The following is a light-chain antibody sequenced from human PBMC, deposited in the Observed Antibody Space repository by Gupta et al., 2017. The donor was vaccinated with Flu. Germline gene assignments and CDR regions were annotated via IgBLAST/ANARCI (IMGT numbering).Light chain of an antibody. CDR3: LLYDGDSQGV. CDR2: STN. V-gene: IGLV7-43*01. Sequence: QTVLTQEPSVTVSPGGSVTLTCASSTGAVTNAYYPNWFQQKPGEAPRALIYSTNYKQSWTPARFSGSLLGDKAALTLSDAQPEDEADYYCLLYDGDSQGVFGGGTKLTVL. J-gene: IGLJ3*02. CDR1: TGAVTNAYY.